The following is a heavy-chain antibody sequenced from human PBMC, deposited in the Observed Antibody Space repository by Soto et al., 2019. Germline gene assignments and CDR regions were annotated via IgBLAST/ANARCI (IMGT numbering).Heavy chain of an antibody. CDR1: GFTFSKYA. CDR2: ISANGGIT. V-gene: IGHV3-23*01. J-gene: IGHJ2*01. CDR3: AKDKSTASVRKVWFFDY. D-gene: IGHD1-26*01. Sequence: EVQLLESGGGLVKPGGSLRLSCAASGFTFSKYAMSWVRLAPGKGLEWVSSISANGGITDYADSVKGRFTISRDNFQNILSLQMDSLRGADTALYFCAKDKSTASVRKVWFFDYWGRGTLVTVSS.